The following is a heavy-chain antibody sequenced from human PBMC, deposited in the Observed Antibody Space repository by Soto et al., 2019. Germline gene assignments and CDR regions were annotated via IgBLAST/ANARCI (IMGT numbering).Heavy chain of an antibody. J-gene: IGHJ6*02. CDR2: INHSGST. V-gene: IGHV4-34*01. D-gene: IGHD6-19*01. CDR1: GGSFSGYY. Sequence: PSETLSLTCAVYGGSFSGYYWSWIRQPPGKGLEWIGEINHSGSTNYNPSLKSRVTISVDTSKNQFSLKLSSVTAADTAVYYCARSVVGKTEYYGMDVWGLGATVPVSS. CDR3: ARSVVGKTEYYGMDV.